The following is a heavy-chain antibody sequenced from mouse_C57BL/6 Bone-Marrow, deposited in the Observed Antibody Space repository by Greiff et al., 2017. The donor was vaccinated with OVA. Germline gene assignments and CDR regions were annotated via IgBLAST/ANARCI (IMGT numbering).Heavy chain of an antibody. V-gene: IGHV5-6*01. CDR1: GFTFSSYG. J-gene: IGHJ2*01. D-gene: IGHD3-3*01. Sequence: VQLKESGGDLVKPGGSLKLSCAASGFTFSSYGMSWVRQTPDKRLEWVATISSGGSYPYYPDSVKGRVTITRDNAKNTLYLQMSSLKSKDTAMYYCSRPLSLGYLDYWGQGTTLTVSS. CDR2: ISSGGSYP. CDR3: SRPLSLGYLDY.